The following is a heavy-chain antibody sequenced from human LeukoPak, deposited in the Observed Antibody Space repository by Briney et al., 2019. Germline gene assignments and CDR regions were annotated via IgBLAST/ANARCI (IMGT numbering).Heavy chain of an antibody. D-gene: IGHD1-1*01. CDR1: GFTFDDYA. Sequence: PGGSLRLSCVASGFTFDDYAMHWVRQSPGKGLEWVSGISWNSGSIGYADSVKGRFTISRDNAKNSLYLQMNSLRAEDTAVYYCARDGGERGPFDPWGQGTLVTVSS. V-gene: IGHV3-9*01. CDR2: ISWNSGSI. CDR3: ARDGGERGPFDP. J-gene: IGHJ5*02.